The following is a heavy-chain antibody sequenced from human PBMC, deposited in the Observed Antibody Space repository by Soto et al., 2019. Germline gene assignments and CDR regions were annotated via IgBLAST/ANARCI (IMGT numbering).Heavy chain of an antibody. CDR2: IGTAGDP. J-gene: IGHJ3*02. CDR1: GFTFSSYD. Sequence: GESLKISCAASGFTFSSYDMHWVRQATGKGLEWVSAIGTAGDPYYPGSVKGRFTISRENAKNSLYLQMNSLRAGDTAVYYCARGGYCSSTSCYAFDIWGQGTMVTVSS. V-gene: IGHV3-13*05. CDR3: ARGGYCSSTSCYAFDI. D-gene: IGHD2-2*01.